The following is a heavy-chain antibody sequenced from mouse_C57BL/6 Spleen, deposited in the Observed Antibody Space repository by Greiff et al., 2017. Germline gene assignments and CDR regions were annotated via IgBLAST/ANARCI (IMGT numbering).Heavy chain of an antibody. D-gene: IGHD1-1*01. Sequence: QVQLQQPGAELVKPGASVKMSCKASGYTFTSYWITWVKQRPGQGLAWIGDIYPGNGSTNYNEKFKSKATLTVDTSSSTAYMQLSSLTSEDSAVYYCARWIYYGGSYVFDYWGQGTTLTVSS. V-gene: IGHV1-55*01. CDR1: GYTFTSYW. J-gene: IGHJ2*01. CDR3: ARWIYYGGSYVFDY. CDR2: IYPGNGST.